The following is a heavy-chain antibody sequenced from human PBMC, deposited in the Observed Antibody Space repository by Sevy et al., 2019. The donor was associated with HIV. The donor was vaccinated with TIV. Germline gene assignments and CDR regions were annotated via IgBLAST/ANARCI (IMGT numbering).Heavy chain of an antibody. CDR1: GGTFNNYA. J-gene: IGHJ4*02. CDR3: AKSISWYASSDS. Sequence: ASVKVSCKASGGTFNNYAVNWVRQAPGHGLEWMGGIIPMFGSANYVQKFQGRVTITADESTSTAYMEVSSLRSDDTAVYYCAKSISWYASSDSWGQGTLVTVSS. D-gene: IGHD6-13*01. V-gene: IGHV1-69*13. CDR2: IIPMFGSA.